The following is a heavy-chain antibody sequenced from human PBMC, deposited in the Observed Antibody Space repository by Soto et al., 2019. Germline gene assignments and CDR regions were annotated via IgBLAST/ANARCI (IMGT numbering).Heavy chain of an antibody. CDR3: ARGKSGYDYYYYGMDV. D-gene: IGHD5-12*01. CDR2: IYYSGST. CDR1: GGSISSGGYY. J-gene: IGHJ6*02. Sequence: SETLSLTCTVSGGSISSGGYYWSWIRQHPGKGLEWIGYIYYSGSTYYNPSLKSRVTISVDTSKNQFSLKPSSVTAADTAVYYCARGKSGYDYYYYGMDVWGQGTTVTVSS. V-gene: IGHV4-31*03.